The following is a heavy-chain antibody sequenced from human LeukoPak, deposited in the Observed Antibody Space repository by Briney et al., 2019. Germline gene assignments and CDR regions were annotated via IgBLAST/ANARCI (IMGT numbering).Heavy chain of an antibody. J-gene: IGHJ4*02. Sequence: GGSLRLSCAASGFTVSSNYMSWVRQAPGKGLEWVSVIYSGGSTYYADSVKGRFTISRVNSKNTLYLQMNSLRAEDTAVYYCARVVAGHFDYWGQGTLVTVSS. D-gene: IGHD1-14*01. CDR2: IYSGGST. CDR3: ARVVAGHFDY. CDR1: GFTVSSNY. V-gene: IGHV3-66*01.